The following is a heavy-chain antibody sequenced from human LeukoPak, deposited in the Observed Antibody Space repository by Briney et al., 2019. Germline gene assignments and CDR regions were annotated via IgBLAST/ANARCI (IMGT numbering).Heavy chain of an antibody. J-gene: IGHJ6*03. CDR3: ARSEGYCSSTSCDAYYYYMDV. Sequence: GGSLRLSCAASGFTFSSFSMNWVRQAPGKGLEWVSSISTGSSYIYYADSVKGRFTISRDNAKNSLYLQMTSLRAEDTAVYYCARSEGYCSSTSCDAYYYYMDVWGKGTTVTVSS. CDR2: ISTGSSYI. V-gene: IGHV3-21*01. D-gene: IGHD2-2*01. CDR1: GFTFSSFS.